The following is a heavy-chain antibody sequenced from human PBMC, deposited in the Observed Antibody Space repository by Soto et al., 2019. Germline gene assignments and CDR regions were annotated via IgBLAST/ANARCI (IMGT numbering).Heavy chain of an antibody. J-gene: IGHJ4*02. D-gene: IGHD1-26*01. CDR2: ISYDGSNT. Sequence: QVQLVESGGGVVQPGRSLRLSCVASGFTFSSYGMHWVRQAPGKGLEWVAIISYDGSNTYYADSVKGRITISRDNSKNTLSLQMNSLRTEDTSVYYCAKEGGLSGSYYISSSYYFDYWGQGTLVTVSS. V-gene: IGHV3-30*18. CDR1: GFTFSSYG. CDR3: AKEGGLSGSYYISSSYYFDY.